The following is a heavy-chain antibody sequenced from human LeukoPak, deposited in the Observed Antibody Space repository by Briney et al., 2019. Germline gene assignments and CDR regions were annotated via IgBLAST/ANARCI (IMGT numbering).Heavy chain of an antibody. J-gene: IGHJ4*02. CDR1: GGSFSGYY. CDR3: ARGYGSGSYFGY. V-gene: IGHV4-34*01. D-gene: IGHD3-10*01. CDR2: INHSGST. Sequence: SETLSLTCAVYGGSFSGYYWSWIRQPPGKGLEWIGEINHSGSTNYNPSLKSRVTISVDTSKNQFSLKLSSVTAADTAVYYCARGYGSGSYFGYWGQGTLVTVSS.